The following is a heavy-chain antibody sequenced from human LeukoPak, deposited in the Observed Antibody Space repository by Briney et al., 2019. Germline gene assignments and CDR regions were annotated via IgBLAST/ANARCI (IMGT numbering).Heavy chain of an antibody. CDR2: IPSDGSKQ. CDR3: ASDIPGGFDP. J-gene: IGHJ5*02. D-gene: IGHD3-9*01. CDR1: GFTFSNYG. V-gene: IGHV3-30*02. Sequence: GGSLRLSCAASGFTFSNYGGHWVRQAPGKGLEWVAFIPSDGSKQYYGDSVKGRFTISRDNSKNTLHLQMNSLRAEDTAVYYCASDIPGGFDPWGQGPLVTVSS.